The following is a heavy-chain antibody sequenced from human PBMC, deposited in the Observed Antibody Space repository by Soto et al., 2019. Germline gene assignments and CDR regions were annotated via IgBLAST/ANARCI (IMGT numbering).Heavy chain of an antibody. CDR2: INPNSGGT. V-gene: IGHV1-2*02. D-gene: IGHD5-12*01. Sequence: RASVKVSCKASGYTFTGYYMHWVRQAPGQGLEWMGWINPNSGGTNYAQKFQGRVTMTRDTSISTAYMELSRLRSDDTAVYYCARVIGGGYSGYDPEVGDYWGQGTLVTVYS. J-gene: IGHJ4*02. CDR3: ARVIGGGYSGYDPEVGDY. CDR1: GYTFTGYY.